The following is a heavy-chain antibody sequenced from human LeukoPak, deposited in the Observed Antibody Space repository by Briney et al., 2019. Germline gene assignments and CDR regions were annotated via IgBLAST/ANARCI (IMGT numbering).Heavy chain of an antibody. V-gene: IGHV1-69*04. J-gene: IGHJ4*02. CDR3: ARGLRGTMTGGGIY. Sequence: SVKVSCKASGGTFSSYAISWVRQAPGQGLEWMGRIIPILGIANYAQKFQGRVTITADKSTSTAYMELSSLRSEDTAVYYCARGLRGTMTGGGIYWGQGTLVTVSS. D-gene: IGHD1-20*01. CDR2: IIPILGIA. CDR1: GGTFSSYA.